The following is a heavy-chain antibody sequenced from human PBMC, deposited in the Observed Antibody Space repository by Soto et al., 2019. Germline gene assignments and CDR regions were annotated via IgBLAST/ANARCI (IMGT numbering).Heavy chain of an antibody. D-gene: IGHD2-15*01. CDR1: GFTFSSYA. J-gene: IGHJ6*02. CDR3: ARDGAGIIELRHYYYGIDV. V-gene: IGHV3-30-3*01. Sequence: PGGSLRLSCAASGFTFSSYAMHWVRQAPGKGLEWVAVISYDGSNKYYADSVKGRFTISRDNSKNTLYLQMNSLRAEDTAVYYCARDGAGIIELRHYYYGIDVWGQGTTLTVSS. CDR2: ISYDGSNK.